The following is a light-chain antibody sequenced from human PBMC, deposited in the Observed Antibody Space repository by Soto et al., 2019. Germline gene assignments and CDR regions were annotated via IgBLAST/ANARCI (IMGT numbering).Light chain of an antibody. CDR3: SSYTGNADILYV. CDR2: EVT. CDR1: SSDVGAYNY. J-gene: IGLJ1*01. Sequence: QSALIQPPSASGSPGQSVAISCTGTSSDVGAYNYVSWYQLHPGKAPKLIISEVTKRPSGVPDRFSGSKSGNTASLTVSGLQADDEADYHCSSYTGNADILYVFGSGTKFTVL. V-gene: IGLV2-8*01.